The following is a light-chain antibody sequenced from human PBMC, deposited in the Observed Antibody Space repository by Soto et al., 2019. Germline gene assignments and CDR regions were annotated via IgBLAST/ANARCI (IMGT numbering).Light chain of an antibody. CDR2: AAS. V-gene: IGKV1-12*01. Sequence: DMQMTQSPSSVAASVGDRVTIPCRASQGISNSLAWYQQKPGKAPKLLIYAASSLQSGVPSRFSGSGSGTDFTLTISSLQPEDFATYYCQQANSFPITFGQGTRLEIK. CDR3: QQANSFPIT. J-gene: IGKJ5*01. CDR1: QGISNS.